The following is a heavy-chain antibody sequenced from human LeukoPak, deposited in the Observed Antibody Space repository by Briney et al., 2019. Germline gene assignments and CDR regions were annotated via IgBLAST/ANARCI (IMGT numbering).Heavy chain of an antibody. CDR2: INPNSGGT. CDR1: GYTFSNYY. J-gene: IGHJ4*02. V-gene: IGHV1-2*02. Sequence: GASVKVSCKASGYTFSNYYIHWVRQAPGQGLEWMGWINPNSGGTSYRQKLQGGVTMTRDTSINTHYMELSRLRSDDTAVYYCARVGLRHVFSYWGQGTLVTVSS. CDR3: ARVGLRHVFSY. D-gene: IGHD4-17*01.